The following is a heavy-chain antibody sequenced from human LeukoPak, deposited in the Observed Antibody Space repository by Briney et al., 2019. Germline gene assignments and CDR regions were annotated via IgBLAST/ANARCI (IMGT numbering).Heavy chain of an antibody. CDR1: GYTFTSYD. CDR2: MNPNSGNT. J-gene: IGHJ6*02. D-gene: IGHD2-2*01. Sequence: GASVKVSCKASGYTFTSYDINWVRQATGQGLEWMGWMNPNSGNTGYAQKFQGRVTMTRNTSISTAYMELSSLRSEDTAVYYCARGSVVVPAAMRAYYYGMDVWGQGTTVTVSS. V-gene: IGHV1-8*01. CDR3: ARGSVVVPAAMRAYYYGMDV.